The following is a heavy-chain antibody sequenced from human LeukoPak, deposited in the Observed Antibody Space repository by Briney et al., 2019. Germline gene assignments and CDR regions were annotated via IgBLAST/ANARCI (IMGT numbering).Heavy chain of an antibody. CDR1: GFTFSSYG. D-gene: IGHD6-13*01. V-gene: IGHV3-30*03. CDR3: AVRAAAEDYYYYYMDV. Sequence: GGSLRLSCAASGFTFSSYGMHWVRQAPGKGLEWVAVISYDGSNKYYADSVKGRFTISRDNSKNTLYLQMNSLRAEDTAVYYCAVRAAAEDYYYYYMDVWGKGTTVTVTS. CDR2: ISYDGSNK. J-gene: IGHJ6*03.